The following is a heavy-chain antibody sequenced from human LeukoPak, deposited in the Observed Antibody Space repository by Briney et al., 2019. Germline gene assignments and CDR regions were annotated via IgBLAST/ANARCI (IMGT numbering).Heavy chain of an antibody. Sequence: PGGSLRFSCAASGFTFSSYWMSWVRQAPGKGLEWVANIKQDGSEKYYVDSVKGRFTISRDNAKNSLYLQMNSLRAEDTAVYYCARDARYFDWLLSRYFDYWGQGTLVTVSS. D-gene: IGHD3-9*01. CDR2: IKQDGSEK. J-gene: IGHJ4*02. CDR1: GFTFSSYW. V-gene: IGHV3-7*01. CDR3: ARDARYFDWLLSRYFDY.